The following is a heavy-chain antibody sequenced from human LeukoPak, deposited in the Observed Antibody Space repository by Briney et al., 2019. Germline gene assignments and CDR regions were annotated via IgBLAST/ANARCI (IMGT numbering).Heavy chain of an antibody. CDR3: ARTYYSFWSNYYGY. CDR1: GYSISSGYY. J-gene: IGHJ4*02. CDR2: IFHSGST. Sequence: SETLSLTCSVSGYSISSGYYWGWIRQPPAKGLEWIGSIFHSGSTYYNPSLKSRVTISVDTSKNQFSLKLSSVTTADTAVYDCARTYYSFWSNYYGYWGQGTLVTVSS. V-gene: IGHV4-38-2*02. D-gene: IGHD3-3*01.